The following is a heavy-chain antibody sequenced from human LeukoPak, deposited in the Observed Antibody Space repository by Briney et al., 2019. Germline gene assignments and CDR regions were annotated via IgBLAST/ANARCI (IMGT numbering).Heavy chain of an antibody. J-gene: IGHJ4*02. D-gene: IGHD5-24*01. CDR2: IYYSGST. CDR1: GGSISSSSYY. V-gene: IGHV4-39*01. Sequence: NPSETLSLTCTVSGGSISSSSYYWGWIRQPPGKGLEWIGSIYYSGSTYYNPSLKSRVTISVDTSKNQFSLKLSSVTAADTAVYYCARGWLPSYFDYWGQGTLVTVSS. CDR3: ARGWLPSYFDY.